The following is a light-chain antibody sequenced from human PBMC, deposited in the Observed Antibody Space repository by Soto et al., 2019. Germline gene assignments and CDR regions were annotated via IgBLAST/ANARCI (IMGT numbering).Light chain of an antibody. CDR1: SSDVGGYNY. CDR3: TSYTSTNTYV. Sequence: QSALTQPASVSGSPGQSITISCTGTSSDVGGYNYVSWYQQHPGKAPKLMIYKDNNRPSGVSHRFSGSKSGNTASQTISGLQAEDEADYYCTSYTSTNTYVFGTGTKLTVL. V-gene: IGLV2-14*01. J-gene: IGLJ1*01. CDR2: KDN.